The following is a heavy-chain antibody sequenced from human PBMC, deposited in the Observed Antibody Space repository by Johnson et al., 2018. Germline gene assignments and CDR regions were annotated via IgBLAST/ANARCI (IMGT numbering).Heavy chain of an antibody. Sequence: VQLLESGGGLVQPGRSLRLSCAASGFTFDDYAMHWVRQAPGKGLEWVSGISWNSGSIGYADSVKGRFTISRDNAKNSLYLQRNSMRAEDTALYYCAKALYYYDSSGLVDIWGQGTMVTVSS. CDR2: ISWNSGSI. J-gene: IGHJ3*02. D-gene: IGHD3-22*01. V-gene: IGHV3-9*01. CDR3: AKALYYYDSSGLVDI. CDR1: GFTFDDYA.